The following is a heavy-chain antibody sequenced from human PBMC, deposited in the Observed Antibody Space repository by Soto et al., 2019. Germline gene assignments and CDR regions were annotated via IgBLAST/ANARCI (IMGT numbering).Heavy chain of an antibody. V-gene: IGHV3-23*01. Sequence: GGSLRLSCAASGFTFSSYAMSWVRQAPGKGLEWVSTISASGGSTSYADSVKGRFTISRDNSKNPLYLQMNSLRVEDTAIYYCAKVAYSSSWSSLTFDYWGKGTLVTVSS. CDR1: GFTFSSYA. J-gene: IGHJ4*02. CDR3: AKVAYSSSWSSLTFDY. CDR2: ISASGGST. D-gene: IGHD6-13*01.